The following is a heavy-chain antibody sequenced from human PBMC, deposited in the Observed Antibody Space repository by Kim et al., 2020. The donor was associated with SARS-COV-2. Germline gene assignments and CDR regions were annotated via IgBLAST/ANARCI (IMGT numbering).Heavy chain of an antibody. D-gene: IGHD3-16*01. J-gene: IGHJ3*01. CDR3: ATLTGPS. CDR2: IWYDGSRQ. CDR1: GFGLISYA. Sequence: WAASGFGLISYARHWVRQAPGKGREWVAIIWYDGSRQVYADSVKGRFSTSRDSSRSTLYLQMHSLRAEDTAVYYCATLTGPSRGHG. V-gene: IGHV3-33*01.